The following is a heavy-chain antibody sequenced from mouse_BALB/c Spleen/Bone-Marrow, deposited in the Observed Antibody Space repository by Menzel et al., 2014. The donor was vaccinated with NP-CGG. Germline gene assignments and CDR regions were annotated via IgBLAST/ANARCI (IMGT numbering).Heavy chain of an antibody. J-gene: IGHJ4*01. CDR3: ARPLNWDPYAMDD. D-gene: IGHD4-1*02. CDR1: GYAFSSSW. V-gene: IGHV1-82*01. Sequence: VQLQESGPELVKPGASVKISCKASGYAFSSSWMNWVKQRPGQGLEWIGRIYPGDGDTKYNGKFKGKATLTADKSSSTAYMQLSSLTSVDSAVYFCARPLNWDPYAMDDWGQGTSVTVSS. CDR2: IYPGDGDT.